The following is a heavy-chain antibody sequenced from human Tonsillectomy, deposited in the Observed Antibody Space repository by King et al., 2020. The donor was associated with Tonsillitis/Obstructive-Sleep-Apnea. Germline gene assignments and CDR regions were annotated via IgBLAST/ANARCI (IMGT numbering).Heavy chain of an antibody. CDR1: GFTLSDYY. D-gene: IGHD2-2*02. J-gene: IGHJ6*03. Sequence: VQLVESGGGLVKPGGSLRLSCAASGFTLSDYYMTWIRQAPGKGLEWVSYISSCGSYTHYADSVKGRFTISTDNAKNSLYLQMNSLRAEDTAVYYCARDLIWAVPAAIKWHSMDVWGKGTTVTVSS. CDR3: ARDLIWAVPAAIKWHSMDV. CDR2: ISSCGSYT. V-gene: IGHV3-11*05.